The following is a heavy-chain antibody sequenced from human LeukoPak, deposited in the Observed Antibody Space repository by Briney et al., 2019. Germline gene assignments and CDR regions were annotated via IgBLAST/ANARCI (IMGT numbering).Heavy chain of an antibody. CDR2: IYTSGST. D-gene: IGHD4-11*01. CDR3: ARDRGTVTQYYYYYYGMDV. J-gene: IGHJ6*02. CDR1: GGSISSYY. V-gene: IGHV4-4*07. Sequence: SETLSLACTVSGGSISSYYWSWIRQPAGKGLEWIGRIYTSGSTNYNPSLKSRVTMSVDTSKNQFSLKLSSVTAADTAVYYCARDRGTVTQYYYYYYGMDVWGQGTTVTVSS.